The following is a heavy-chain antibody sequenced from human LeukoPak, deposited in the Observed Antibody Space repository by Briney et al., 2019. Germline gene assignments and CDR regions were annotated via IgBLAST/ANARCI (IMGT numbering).Heavy chain of an antibody. D-gene: IGHD4-11*01. CDR2: INHRGST. V-gene: IGHV4-34*01. CDR3: ARGNMWDYRRYYYYMDV. J-gene: IGHJ6*03. Sequence: SETLSLTCAVNGGSFSRYYWSWIRQPPGKGLEWIGEINHRGSTNYNPSLKSRVTISVDTSKNQFSLKLNSVTAAGTAIYYCARGNMWDYRRYYYYMDVWGKGTTVTVSS. CDR1: GGSFSRYY.